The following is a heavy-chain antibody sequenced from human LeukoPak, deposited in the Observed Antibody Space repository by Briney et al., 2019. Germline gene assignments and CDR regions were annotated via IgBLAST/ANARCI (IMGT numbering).Heavy chain of an antibody. V-gene: IGHV4-59*01. D-gene: IGHD2-21*02. CDR1: GGSISSYY. Sequence: SETLSLTCTVSGGSISSYYWSWIRQPPGKGLEWIGDIYYSGSTNYNPSLKSRVTISVDTSKNQFSLKLSSVTAADTAVYYCARVESNPLRNAFDIWGQGTMVTVSS. CDR2: IYYSGST. J-gene: IGHJ3*02. CDR3: ARVESNPLRNAFDI.